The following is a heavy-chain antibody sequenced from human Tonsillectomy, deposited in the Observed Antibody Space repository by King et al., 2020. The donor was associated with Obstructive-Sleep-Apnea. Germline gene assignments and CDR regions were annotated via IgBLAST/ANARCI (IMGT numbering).Heavy chain of an antibody. V-gene: IGHV4-59*01. D-gene: IGHD4-23*01. CDR2: IDNTGST. CDR3: ARVWSTVVTNDAFDI. J-gene: IGHJ3*02. CDR1: GGSISSYS. Sequence: QLQESGPGLVKPSETLSLTGTVSGGSISSYSWTWIRQPPGKGLEWIGYIDNTGSTNYNPSLKSRVTISIDTSKNQFSLKLSSVTAADTAVYYCARVWSTVVTNDAFDIWGQGTMVTVSS.